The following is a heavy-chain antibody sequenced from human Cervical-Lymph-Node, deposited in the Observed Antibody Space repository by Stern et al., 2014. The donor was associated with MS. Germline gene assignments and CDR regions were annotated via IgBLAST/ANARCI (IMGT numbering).Heavy chain of an antibody. J-gene: IGHJ4*02. Sequence: VQLEESEGGVVQPGRSLRLSCAASGFTFSSYGMHWVRQAPGKGLEWVAVIWYDGSNKYYADSVKGRFTISRDNSKNTLYLQMNSLRAEDTAVYYCARGSGYVDYWGQGTLVTVSS. CDR1: GFTFSSYG. V-gene: IGHV3-33*01. D-gene: IGHD1-26*01. CDR3: ARGSGYVDY. CDR2: IWYDGSNK.